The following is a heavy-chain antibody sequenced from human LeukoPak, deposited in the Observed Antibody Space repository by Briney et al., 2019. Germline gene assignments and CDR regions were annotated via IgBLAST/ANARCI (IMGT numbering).Heavy chain of an antibody. J-gene: IGHJ4*02. CDR1: GYTFSKFY. V-gene: IGHV1-69*06. CDR2: IIPIFGTA. Sequence: GASVKVSCKASGYTFSKFYIHWVRQAPGQGLEWMGGIIPIFGTANYAQKFQGRVTITADKSTSTAYMELSSLRSEDTAVYYCARTPVVVVTAYYFDYWGQGTLVTVSS. D-gene: IGHD2-21*02. CDR3: ARTPVVVVTAYYFDY.